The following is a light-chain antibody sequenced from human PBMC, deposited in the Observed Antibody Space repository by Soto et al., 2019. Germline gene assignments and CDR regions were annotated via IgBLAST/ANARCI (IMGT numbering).Light chain of an antibody. Sequence: QSVLTQPPSASGTPGQRVTISCSGRSSNIGSNTVNWYQQLPGAAPKLLMYTNNQRPSGVPDRFSGSKSGTSASLAISGLQFEDEADYYCAVWDDSLNGGVFGGGTKLTVL. CDR1: SSNIGSNT. CDR2: TNN. J-gene: IGLJ2*01. V-gene: IGLV1-44*01. CDR3: AVWDDSLNGGV.